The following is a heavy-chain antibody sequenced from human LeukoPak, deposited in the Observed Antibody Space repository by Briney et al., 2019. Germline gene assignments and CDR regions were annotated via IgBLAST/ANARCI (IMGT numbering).Heavy chain of an antibody. D-gene: IGHD3-10*01. J-gene: IGHJ4*02. Sequence: ASVKVSCKASGYTFTGYYMHWVRQAPGQGLEWMGWINPNSGGTNYAQKFQGRVTMTRDTSISTAYMELFRLTSDDTAVYYCARKETGNYFDFWGQGTLVTVST. V-gene: IGHV1-2*02. CDR3: ARKETGNYFDF. CDR2: INPNSGGT. CDR1: GYTFTGYY.